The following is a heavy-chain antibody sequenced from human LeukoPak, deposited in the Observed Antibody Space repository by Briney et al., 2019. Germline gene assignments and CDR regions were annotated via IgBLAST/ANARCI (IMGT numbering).Heavy chain of an antibody. J-gene: IGHJ4*02. CDR3: ARSYYYDSSGYYSVDY. CDR1: GYTFSSYG. D-gene: IGHD3-22*01. CDR2: ISAYNGNT. Sequence: ASVTVSCKASGYTFSSYGITWVRQAPGQGLEWMGWISAYNGNTNYAQNLQGRVTMTTDTSTGTAYMELRSLRSDDTAVYYCARSYYYDSSGYYSVDYWGQGTLVTVSS. V-gene: IGHV1-18*01.